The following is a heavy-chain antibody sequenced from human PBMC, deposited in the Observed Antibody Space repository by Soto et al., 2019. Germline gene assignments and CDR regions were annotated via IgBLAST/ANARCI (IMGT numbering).Heavy chain of an antibody. CDR1: GDSISGDNW. V-gene: IGHV4-4*02. CDR3: ARSGTMTAGGFLDY. D-gene: IGHD3-3*01. CDR2: IHHSGNT. Sequence: QVQLQESGPGLVKPSGTLSLTCAVSGDSISGDNWWTWVRQPPGKGLEWIGEIHHSGNTNYNPSLNSRVSISVDKSRNQFSLTLTSVTAADTALFYCARSGTMTAGGFLDYWGQGTLVTVSS. J-gene: IGHJ4*02.